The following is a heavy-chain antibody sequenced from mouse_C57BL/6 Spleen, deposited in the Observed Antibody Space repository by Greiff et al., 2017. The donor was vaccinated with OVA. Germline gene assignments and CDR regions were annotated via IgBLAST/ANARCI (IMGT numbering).Heavy chain of an antibody. CDR3: ARFNCYGGFFAY. Sequence: QVQLQQPGAELVKPGASVKLSCKASGYTFTSYWMQWVKQRPGQGLEWIGEIDPSDSYTNYNQQFKGKATVTVDTSSSTAYMQLRSLTSEDAAVYYCARFNCYGGFFAYWGQGALVTVAA. V-gene: IGHV1-50*01. CDR2: IDPSDSYT. CDR1: GYTFTSYW. J-gene: IGHJ3*01. D-gene: IGHD1-2*01.